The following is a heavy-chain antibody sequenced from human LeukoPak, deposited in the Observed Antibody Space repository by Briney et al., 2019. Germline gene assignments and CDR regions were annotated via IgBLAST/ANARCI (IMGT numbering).Heavy chain of an antibody. CDR3: ARETRGVTFGGVIA. J-gene: IGHJ5*02. CDR2: IYYSGST. Sequence: KSSGTLSLTCTVSGGSISSGDYYWSWIRQPPGKGLEWIGYIYYSGSTYYNPSLKSRVTISVDTSKNQFSLKLSSVTAADTAVYYCARETRGVTFGGVIAWGQGTLVTVSS. D-gene: IGHD3-16*02. V-gene: IGHV4-30-4*01. CDR1: GGSISSGDYY.